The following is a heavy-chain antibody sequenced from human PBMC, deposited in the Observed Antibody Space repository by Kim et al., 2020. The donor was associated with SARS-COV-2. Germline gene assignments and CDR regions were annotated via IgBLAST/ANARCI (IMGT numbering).Heavy chain of an antibody. CDR1: GYTFTSYD. CDR3: ARDLGSGVFTQVGY. D-gene: IGHD3-3*01. Sequence: ASVKVSCKASGYTFTSYDMNWVRQAPGQGLEWMGWISPYGGNTNYAQKFQGRVTMTRDTSTSTAYMELSSLRSDDTAVYYCARDLGSGVFTQVGYWGQGTLVTVSS. CDR2: ISPYGGNT. J-gene: IGHJ4*02. V-gene: IGHV1-18*01.